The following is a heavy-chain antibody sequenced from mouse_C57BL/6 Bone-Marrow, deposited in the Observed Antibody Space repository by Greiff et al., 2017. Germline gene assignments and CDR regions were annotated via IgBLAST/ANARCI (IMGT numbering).Heavy chain of an antibody. V-gene: IGHV5-4*03. J-gene: IGHJ1*03. CDR2: ISDGGSYT. D-gene: IGHD2-2*01. Sequence: EVKLVESGGGLVKPGGSLKLSFAASGFTFSSYAMSWVRQTPEKRLEWVATISDGGSYTYYPDNVKGRFTISRDNAKNNLYLQMSHLKSEDTAMYYCARGWLPYWYFDVWGTGTTVTVSS. CDR3: ARGWLPYWYFDV. CDR1: GFTFSSYA.